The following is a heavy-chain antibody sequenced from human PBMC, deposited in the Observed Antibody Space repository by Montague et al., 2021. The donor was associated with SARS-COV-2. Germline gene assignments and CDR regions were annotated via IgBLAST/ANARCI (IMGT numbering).Heavy chain of an antibody. D-gene: IGHD6-19*01. CDR3: ARPNSGWYRYFDL. CDR1: GGSFSGYY. J-gene: IGHJ2*01. CDR2: INHSGSA. V-gene: IGHV4-34*01. Sequence: SETLSLTCAVYGGSFSGYYWSWIRQPPGKGLEWIGEINHSGSANYNPSLKSRVTISVDTSKNQFSLKLSSVTAADTAVYYCARPNSGWYRYFDLWGRGTLVTVSS.